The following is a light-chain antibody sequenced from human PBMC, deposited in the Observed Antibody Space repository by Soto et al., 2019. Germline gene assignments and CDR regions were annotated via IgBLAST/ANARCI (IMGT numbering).Light chain of an antibody. CDR1: QRVLYSPNNKDC. V-gene: IGKV4-1*01. Sequence: DIVMTQSPDSLAVSLGERATINCKSSQRVLYSPNNKDCFAWYQQKPGQPPKLIIYWASARESGVPDRFSGSGAGTDFTLTISSLQAEDVAVYYCQQYRTIPYTFGQGTKLEIK. J-gene: IGKJ2*01. CDR3: QQYRTIPYT. CDR2: WAS.